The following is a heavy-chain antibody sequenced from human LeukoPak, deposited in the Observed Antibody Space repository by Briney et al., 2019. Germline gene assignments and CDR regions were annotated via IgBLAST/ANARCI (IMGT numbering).Heavy chain of an antibody. J-gene: IGHJ4*02. CDR2: IYYSAST. V-gene: IGHV4-59*01. Sequence: GYIYYSASTTYTPSFKSRVTISVDTSKNQFSLKLSSVTAADTAVYYCARETSSGSGYYFDYWGQGTLVTVSS. CDR3: ARETSSGSGYYFDY. D-gene: IGHD3-22*01.